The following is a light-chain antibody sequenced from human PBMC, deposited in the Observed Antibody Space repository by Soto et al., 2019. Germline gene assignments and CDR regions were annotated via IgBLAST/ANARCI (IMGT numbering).Light chain of an antibody. J-gene: IGLJ1*01. CDR1: RSSIGSNT. V-gene: IGLV1-44*01. CDR2: SNN. CDR3: AACDASLGGFYV. Sequence: QSVLTQPPSASGTPGQRVTISCSGSRSSIGSNTVNWYQHLPGTAPKHLIYSNNHRPSGVPDRFSASKTGASASLAISGLQSEDEVDYYCAACDASLGGFYVFGTGTKVTVL.